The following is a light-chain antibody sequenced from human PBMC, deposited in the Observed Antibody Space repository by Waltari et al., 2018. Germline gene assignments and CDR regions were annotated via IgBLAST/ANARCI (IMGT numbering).Light chain of an antibody. V-gene: IGKV1-12*01. Sequence: DIQMTQSPSSVSASVGDRVTITCRASQGGSNGLAWYQQKPGKPPNLLIYKASSLQRGVPSRFSGSGSGTNFTLTINSLQPEDFATYYCQQANSFPITFGPGTTVDI. CDR3: QQANSFPIT. J-gene: IGKJ3*01. CDR2: KAS. CDR1: QGGSNG.